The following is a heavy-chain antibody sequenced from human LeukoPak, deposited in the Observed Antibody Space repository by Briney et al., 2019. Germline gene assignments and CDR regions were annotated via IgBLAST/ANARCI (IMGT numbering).Heavy chain of an antibody. Sequence: GRSLRLTCAASGFTFSSYGMHWVRQAPGKGLEWVAVISYDGSNKYYADSVKGRFTISRDNSKNTLYLQMNSLRAEDTAVYYCAIDFTYDFWSGYFDYWGQGTLVTVSS. CDR2: ISYDGSNK. CDR3: AIDFTYDFWSGYFDY. V-gene: IGHV3-30*03. CDR1: GFTFSSYG. D-gene: IGHD3-3*01. J-gene: IGHJ4*02.